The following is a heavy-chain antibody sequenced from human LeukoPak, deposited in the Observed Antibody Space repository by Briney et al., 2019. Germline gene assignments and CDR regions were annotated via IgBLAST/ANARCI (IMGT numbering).Heavy chain of an antibody. D-gene: IGHD5-12*01. CDR3: ARQGGSGQSLRYYYGMDV. Sequence: SGPLSLTRALCWVSLSIRKGWSWARPPPGTGLEWIGVIYQSGSTNSIPSLKSRVTISVDKSKNQFSLKKSSLNAADPAAYYCARQGGSGQSLRYYYGMDVWGKGTTVTVSS. CDR1: WVSLSIRKG. CDR2: IYQSGST. J-gene: IGHJ6*04. V-gene: IGHV4-4*02.